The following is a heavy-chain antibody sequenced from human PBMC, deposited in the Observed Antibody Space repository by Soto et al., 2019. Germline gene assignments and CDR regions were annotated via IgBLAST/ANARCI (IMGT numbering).Heavy chain of an antibody. CDR2: ISYDGSNK. V-gene: IGHV3-30*18. Sequence: GGSLRLSCAASGFTFSSYGMHWVRQAPGKGLEWVAVISYDGSNKYYADSVKGRFTISRDNSKNTLYLQMNSLRAEDTAVYYCAKDFSRLVVVPAAIPWFDPWGQGTLVTAPQ. CDR3: AKDFSRLVVVPAAIPWFDP. CDR1: GFTFSSYG. D-gene: IGHD2-2*01. J-gene: IGHJ5*02.